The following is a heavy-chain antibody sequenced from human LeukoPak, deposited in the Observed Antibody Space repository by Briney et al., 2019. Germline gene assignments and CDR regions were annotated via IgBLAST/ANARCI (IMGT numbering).Heavy chain of an antibody. Sequence: PSETLSLTCAVHGGSFSGYYWSWIRQPPGKGLEWIGEINHSGSTNYNPSLKSRVSISVDTSKNQFSLKLSSVTAADTAVYYCARAYSGYDVDYWGQGTLVTVSS. J-gene: IGHJ4*02. CDR1: GGSFSGYY. CDR3: ARAYSGYDVDY. V-gene: IGHV4-34*01. CDR2: INHSGST. D-gene: IGHD5-12*01.